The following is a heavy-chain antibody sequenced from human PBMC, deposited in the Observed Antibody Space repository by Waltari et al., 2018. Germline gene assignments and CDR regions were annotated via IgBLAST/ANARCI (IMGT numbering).Heavy chain of an antibody. CDR3: ARVAVPAVETNWFDP. J-gene: IGHJ5*02. Sequence: QVQLQESGPGLVKPSGTLSLTCAVSGVSSSTNNWWSWVRQPPGKGLAWIGEIYPSGDTNYNPSLESRVTILVDKSKNQFSLRLRSVTAADTAIYFCARVAVPAVETNWFDPWGQGILVTVSS. D-gene: IGHD2-2*01. CDR1: GVSSSTNNW. V-gene: IGHV4-4*02. CDR2: IYPSGDT.